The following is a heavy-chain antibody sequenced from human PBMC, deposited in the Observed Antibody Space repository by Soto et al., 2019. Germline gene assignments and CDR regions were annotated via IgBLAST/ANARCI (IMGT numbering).Heavy chain of an antibody. D-gene: IGHD3-3*01. CDR2: INQHGSET. CDR3: ARAPTYYDFWSGYKYFQH. CDR1: GFTFSTYW. J-gene: IGHJ1*01. V-gene: IGHV3-7*01. Sequence: EVQLVESGGGLVQPGGSLRLSCAASGFTFSTYWMSWVRQAPGKGLEWVANINQHGSETYYVDSVKGRFTISRDNAKNSLYLQMNSLRAEDRAVYYCARAPTYYDFWSGYKYFQHWGQGTLVTVSS.